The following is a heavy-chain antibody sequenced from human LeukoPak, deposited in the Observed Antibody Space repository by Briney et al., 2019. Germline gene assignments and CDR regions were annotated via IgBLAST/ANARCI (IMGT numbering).Heavy chain of an antibody. D-gene: IGHD3-10*01. V-gene: IGHV1-69*13. CDR3: ARGRVADYYYYGMDV. J-gene: IGHJ6*02. CDR2: IIPIFGTA. Sequence: SVKVSCKASGGTFSGYAISWVRQAPGQGLEWMGGIIPIFGTANYAQKFQGRVTITADESTSTAYMELSSLRSEDTAVYYCARGRVADYYYYGMDVWGQGTTVTVSS. CDR1: GGTFSGYA.